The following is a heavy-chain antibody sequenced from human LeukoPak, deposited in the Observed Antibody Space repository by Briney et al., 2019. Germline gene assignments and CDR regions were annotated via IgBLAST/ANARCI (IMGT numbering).Heavy chain of an antibody. Sequence: SETLSLTCTVSGGSISSSYWSWIRQPPGKGLECIGYIYYSGDTNYNPSLKSRVSMSLDTSKNQLSLKLSSVTAADTAVHYCARHYNYDSGGDPFDFWGQGTLVTVSS. CDR1: GGSISSSY. CDR3: ARHYNYDSGGDPFDF. V-gene: IGHV4-59*08. D-gene: IGHD3-22*01. J-gene: IGHJ4*02. CDR2: IYYSGDT.